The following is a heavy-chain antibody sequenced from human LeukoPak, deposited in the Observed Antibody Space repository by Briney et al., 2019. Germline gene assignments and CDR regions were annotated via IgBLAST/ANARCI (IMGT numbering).Heavy chain of an antibody. CDR3: AKTKLDWLLFDF. V-gene: IGHV4-39*07. D-gene: IGHD3-9*01. CDR1: GGSISTSNYY. CDR2: IFHNGNA. Sequence: SETLSLTCSVSGGSISTSNYYWVWIRQSPEKGLEWIGSIFHNGNAFYSPSLQSRVTMSLDTSKSQFYLRLTSVTAADTALYYCAKTKLDWLLFDFWGQGTLVTVSS. J-gene: IGHJ4*02.